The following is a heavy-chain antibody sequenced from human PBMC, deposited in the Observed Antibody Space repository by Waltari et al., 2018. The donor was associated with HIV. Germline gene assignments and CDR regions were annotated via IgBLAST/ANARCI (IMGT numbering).Heavy chain of an antibody. CDR2: IYYSGST. J-gene: IGHJ4*02. V-gene: IGHV4-39*07. CDR3: AREEYSSGSDY. D-gene: IGHD6-19*01. Sequence: QLQLQESGPGLVQPSETLSLTCHVSGCSISSSSYYWGWHRQPPGKGLEWIGSIYYSGSTYYNPSLKSRVTISVDTSKNQFSLKLSSVTAADTAVYYCAREEYSSGSDYWGQGTLVTVSS. CDR1: GCSISSSSYY.